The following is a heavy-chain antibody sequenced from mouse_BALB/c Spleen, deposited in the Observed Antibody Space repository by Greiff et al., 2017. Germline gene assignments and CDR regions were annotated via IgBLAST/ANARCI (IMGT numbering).Heavy chain of an antibody. V-gene: IGHV1S22*01. CDR3: TRESACYGNSAWFAY. CDR1: GYTFTSYW. Sequence: LQQPGSELVRPGASVKLSCKASGYTFTSYWMHWVKQRHGQGLEWIGNIYPGSGSTNYDEKFKSKGTLTVDTSSSTAYMHLSSLTSEDSAVYYCTRESACYGNSAWFAYWGQGTLVTVSA. CDR2: IYPGSGST. J-gene: IGHJ3*01. D-gene: IGHD2-10*01.